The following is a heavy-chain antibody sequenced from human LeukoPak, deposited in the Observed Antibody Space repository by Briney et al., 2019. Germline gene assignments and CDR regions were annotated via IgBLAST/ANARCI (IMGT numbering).Heavy chain of an antibody. J-gene: IGHJ4*02. V-gene: IGHV3-30*04. CDR3: ARDPQRREFDY. CDR1: GFMFSSYA. CDR2: IPYDGSNN. D-gene: IGHD1-26*01. Sequence: PGRSLRLSCSASGFMFSSYAFHWVRQAQGKGLEWVAFIPYDGSNNDYADSVKGRFTISRDNSKSTLYLQMNSLRVGDTAVYYCARDPQRREFDYWGQGTLVTVSS.